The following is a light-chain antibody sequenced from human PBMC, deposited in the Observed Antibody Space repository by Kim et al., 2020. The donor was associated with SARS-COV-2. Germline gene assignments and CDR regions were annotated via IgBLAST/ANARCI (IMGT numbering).Light chain of an antibody. V-gene: IGKV1-27*01. CDR2: AAS. J-gene: IGKJ3*01. Sequence: GDRITITCRASQVIGNYLAWYQQKPGKVPELLIYAASTLQSGVPSRFSGSGSGIDFALTISSLQPEDVATYYCQKYNSVPRTFGPGTKVEIK. CDR3: QKYNSVPRT. CDR1: QVIGNY.